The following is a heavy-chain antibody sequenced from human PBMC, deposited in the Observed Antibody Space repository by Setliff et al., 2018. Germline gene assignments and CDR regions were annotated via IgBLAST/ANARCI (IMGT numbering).Heavy chain of an antibody. CDR2: ISVYNGKT. CDR1: GYTFTSYG. D-gene: IGHD3-3*01. Sequence: ASVKVSCKASGYTFTSYGFSWVRQAPGQGLEWMGWISVYNGKTKYAQKFQGRVTMTTDTSTSTAYMELRSLRSDDTAVYYCARVLQFLDWFDPWGQGTLVTVSS. J-gene: IGHJ5*02. V-gene: IGHV1-18*01. CDR3: ARVLQFLDWFDP.